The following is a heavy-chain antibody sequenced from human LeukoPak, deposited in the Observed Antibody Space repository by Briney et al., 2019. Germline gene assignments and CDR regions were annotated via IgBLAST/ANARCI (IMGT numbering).Heavy chain of an antibody. D-gene: IGHD6-19*01. CDR2: ISSSGSTI. Sequence: GGSLRLSRAASGFTFSDYYMNWIRPAPGKGLGWVSYISSSGSTIYYPDSVEGRFTISRDNAKNSLYLQMNSLRAEDTAVYYCARDAIAVAGTGIDYWGQGTLVTVSS. V-gene: IGHV3-11*01. CDR1: GFTFSDYY. CDR3: ARDAIAVAGTGIDY. J-gene: IGHJ4*02.